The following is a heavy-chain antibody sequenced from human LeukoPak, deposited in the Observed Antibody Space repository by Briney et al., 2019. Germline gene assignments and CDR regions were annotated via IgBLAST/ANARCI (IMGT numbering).Heavy chain of an antibody. D-gene: IGHD3-10*01. CDR3: ARDPQGFGYGMDV. CDR2: LSNDGSNT. Sequence: GGSLRLSCAASGFTFSSYGMHWVRQAAGKGLEWVAVLSNDGSNTYYADSVKGRFTISRDNAKNSLYLQMNSLRAEDTAVYYCARDPQGFGYGMDVWGQGTTVTVSS. V-gene: IGHV3-30*03. CDR1: GFTFSSYG. J-gene: IGHJ6*02.